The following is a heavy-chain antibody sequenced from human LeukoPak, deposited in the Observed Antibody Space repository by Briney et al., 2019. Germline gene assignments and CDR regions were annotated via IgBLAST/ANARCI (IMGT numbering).Heavy chain of an antibody. Sequence: GGSLRLSCAASGFTFSSYSMNWVRQAPGKGLEWVSSISSSSGYIYYADSVKGRFTISRDNAKNSLYLQMNSLRAEDTAVYHCARGPTNFDYWGQGTLVTVSS. V-gene: IGHV3-21*01. CDR2: ISSSSGYI. D-gene: IGHD4-11*01. CDR1: GFTFSSYS. J-gene: IGHJ4*02. CDR3: ARGPTNFDY.